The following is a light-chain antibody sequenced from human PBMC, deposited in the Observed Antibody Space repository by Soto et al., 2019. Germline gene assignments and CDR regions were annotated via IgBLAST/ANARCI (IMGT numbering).Light chain of an antibody. J-gene: IGKJ2*03. CDR2: KTS. CDR3: QQYNPYSYS. CDR1: QTTTSW. Sequence: DIQMTQSPSTLSASVGDRVTITCRASQTTTSWLAWYQQKPGKAPKLLIYKTSSLESGVPSRFSGSGSGTEFTLTISRLQPDDFATYYCQQYNPYSYSFGQGTKLEIK. V-gene: IGKV1-5*03.